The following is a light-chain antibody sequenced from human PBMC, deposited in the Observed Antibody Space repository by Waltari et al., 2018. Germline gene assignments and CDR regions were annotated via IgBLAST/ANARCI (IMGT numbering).Light chain of an antibody. CDR3: QQYSSFST. CDR1: QSVGTW. Sequence: DIQMTQSPSTLSASVGDRVTISGRASQSVGTWLAWHQQKPGKAPKLLIYMASSLESGLPSRFSGSGSETEFTLTISSLQPDDFATYACQQYSSFSTFGQGTRVDI. CDR2: MAS. J-gene: IGKJ2*01. V-gene: IGKV1-5*03.